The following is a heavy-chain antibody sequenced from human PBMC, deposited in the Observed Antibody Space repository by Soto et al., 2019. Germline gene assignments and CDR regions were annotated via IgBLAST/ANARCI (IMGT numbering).Heavy chain of an antibody. V-gene: IGHV3-23*01. Sequence: GGALRLSCAASGFTFSSYSMSWVRQAPGKGLEWVSAISGSGGSTYYADSVKGRFTISRDNSKNTLYLQMNSLRAEDTAVYYCARSGYSYGPGVFDYWGQGTLVTVSS. CDR2: ISGSGGST. J-gene: IGHJ4*02. CDR3: ARSGYSYGPGVFDY. CDR1: GFTFSSYS. D-gene: IGHD5-18*01.